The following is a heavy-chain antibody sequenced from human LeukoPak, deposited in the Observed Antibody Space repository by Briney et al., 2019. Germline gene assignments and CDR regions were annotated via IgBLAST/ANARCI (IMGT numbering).Heavy chain of an antibody. D-gene: IGHD6-6*01. Sequence: SETLSLTCTVSGGSISSYYWSWIRQPPGKGLEWIGYIYYSGSTNYNPSLKSRVTISVDTSKNQFSLKLSSVTADDTAVYYCARGTLEYSSRWGQGTLVTVSS. V-gene: IGHV4-59*01. CDR1: GGSISSYY. CDR3: ARGTLEYSSR. J-gene: IGHJ4*02. CDR2: IYYSGST.